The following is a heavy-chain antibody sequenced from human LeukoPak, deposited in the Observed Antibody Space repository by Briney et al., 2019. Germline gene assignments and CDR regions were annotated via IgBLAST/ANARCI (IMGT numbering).Heavy chain of an antibody. V-gene: IGHV1-18*01. D-gene: IGHD6-13*01. CDR1: GYTFTSYG. CDR3: ARSYIAARGRNWFDP. J-gene: IGHJ5*02. CDR2: ISAYNGNT. Sequence: GASVKVSCKASGYTFTSYGISWVRQAPGQGLEWMGWISAYNGNTNYAQKLQGRVTMTTDTSTSTAYMELRSLRSEDTAVYYCARSYIAARGRNWFDPWGQGTLVTVSS.